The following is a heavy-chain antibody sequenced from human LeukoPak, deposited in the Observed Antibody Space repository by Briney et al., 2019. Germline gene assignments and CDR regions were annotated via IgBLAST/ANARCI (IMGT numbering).Heavy chain of an antibody. D-gene: IGHD6-6*01. CDR3: AKGGEQLVYSPYFDY. CDR1: GFTFSSYS. Sequence: PGGSLRLSCAASGFTFSSYSMNWVRQAPGKGLEWVSSISSSSSYIYYADSVKGRFTISRDNAKNSLYLQMNSLRAEDTAVYYCAKGGEQLVYSPYFDYWGQGTLVTVSS. CDR2: ISSSSSYI. J-gene: IGHJ4*02. V-gene: IGHV3-21*01.